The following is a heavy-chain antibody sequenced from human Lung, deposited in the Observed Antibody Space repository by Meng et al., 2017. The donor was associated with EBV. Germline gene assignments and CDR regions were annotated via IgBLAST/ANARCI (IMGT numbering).Heavy chain of an antibody. CDR3: ARDSEAADY. J-gene: IGHJ4*02. Sequence: QVQLVPSGSELKKPGXSVRISCKASGYTFTTYGMNWVRQAPGQGLEWMGWINTNTGKPTYAQGLTGRFVFSLDTSVSTAYLQISSLKAEDTAVYYCARDSEAADYWGQGTLVTVAS. CDR2: INTNTGKP. V-gene: IGHV7-4-1*02. CDR1: GYTFTTYG. D-gene: IGHD6-25*01.